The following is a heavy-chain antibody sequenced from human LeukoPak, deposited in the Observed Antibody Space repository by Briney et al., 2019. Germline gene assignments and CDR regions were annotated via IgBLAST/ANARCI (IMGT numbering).Heavy chain of an antibody. CDR2: IYHSGST. Sequence: KPSQTLSPTCTVSGGSISSGGYYWSWIRQPPGKGLEWIGYIYHSGSTYYNPSLKSRVTISVDRSKNQFSLKLSSVTAADTAVYYCARSSVLRFLEWLKKPYAFDIWGQGTMVTVSS. J-gene: IGHJ3*02. CDR3: ARSSVLRFLEWLKKPYAFDI. D-gene: IGHD3-3*01. V-gene: IGHV4-30-2*01. CDR1: GGSISSGGYY.